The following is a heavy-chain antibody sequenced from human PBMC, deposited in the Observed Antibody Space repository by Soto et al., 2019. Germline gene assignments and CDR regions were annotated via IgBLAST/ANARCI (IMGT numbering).Heavy chain of an antibody. J-gene: IGHJ6*02. CDR1: GGSISSGGYS. V-gene: IGHV4-30-2*01. CDR3: ARSYYYDSSGYLDV. D-gene: IGHD3-22*01. Sequence: PSETLSLTCAVSGGSISSGGYSWSWIRQPPGKGLEWIGYTYHSGSTYHNPSLKSRVTISVDRSKNQFSLKLSSVTAADTAVYYCARSYYYDSSGYLDVWGQGTTVTVSS. CDR2: TYHSGST.